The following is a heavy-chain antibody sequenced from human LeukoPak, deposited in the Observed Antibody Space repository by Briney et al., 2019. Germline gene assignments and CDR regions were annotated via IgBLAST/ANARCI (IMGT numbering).Heavy chain of an antibody. CDR3: ARDRKGFYYGSGSYSYFDY. CDR2: IYYSGST. CDR1: GGSISSGGYY. D-gene: IGHD3-10*01. Sequence: PSQTLSLTCTVSGGSISSGGYYWSWIRQHPGKGLEWIGYIYYSGSTYYNPSLKSRVTISVDTSKNQFSLKLSSVTVADTAVYYCARDRKGFYYGSGSYSYFDYWGQRTLVTVSS. V-gene: IGHV4-31*03. J-gene: IGHJ4*02.